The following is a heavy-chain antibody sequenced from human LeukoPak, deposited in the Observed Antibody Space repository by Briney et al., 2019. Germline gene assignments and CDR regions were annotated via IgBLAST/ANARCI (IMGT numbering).Heavy chain of an antibody. CDR3: ARGYYDSSGPLGLDY. CDR1: GGSFSGYY. J-gene: IGHJ4*02. Sequence: SETLSFTCAVYGGSFSGYYWSWVRQPPGKGLEWIGEINHSGSTNYNPSLKSRVTISADTSKNQFSLKLSSVTAADTAVYYCARGYYDSSGPLGLDYWGQGTLVTVSS. V-gene: IGHV4-34*01. CDR2: INHSGST. D-gene: IGHD3-22*01.